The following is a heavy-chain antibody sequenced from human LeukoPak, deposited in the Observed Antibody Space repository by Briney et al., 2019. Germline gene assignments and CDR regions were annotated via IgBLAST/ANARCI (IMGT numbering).Heavy chain of an antibody. CDR2: IYHSGST. CDR1: GGSISSTNW. Sequence: SETLSLTCAVSGGSISSTNWWSWVRQPPGKGLEWIGEIYHSGSTNYNPSLKSRVTISVDKSKNQFSLKLSSVTAADTGVYYCVGRGSSSGTFDVWGPGTMVIVSS. D-gene: IGHD6-6*01. J-gene: IGHJ3*01. V-gene: IGHV4-4*02. CDR3: VGRGSSSGTFDV.